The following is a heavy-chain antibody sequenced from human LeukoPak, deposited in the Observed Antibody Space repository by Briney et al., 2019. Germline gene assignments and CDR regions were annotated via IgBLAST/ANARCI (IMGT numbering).Heavy chain of an antibody. CDR1: GFIFSRYG. Sequence: PGRSLRLSCAAFGFIFSRYGMHWVRQAPGKGLGWVAVISYEGKNKYYADSVKGRFTISRDNSKNTLYLEMNSLRPEDTAVYFCAKEKDYYVSGSNSDWGQGTLVTVSS. D-gene: IGHD3-10*01. J-gene: IGHJ4*02. CDR2: ISYEGKNK. V-gene: IGHV3-30*18. CDR3: AKEKDYYVSGSNSD.